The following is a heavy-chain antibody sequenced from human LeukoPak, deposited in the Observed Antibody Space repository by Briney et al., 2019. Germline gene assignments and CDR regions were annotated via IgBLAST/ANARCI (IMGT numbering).Heavy chain of an antibody. J-gene: IGHJ3*02. D-gene: IGHD6-19*01. CDR3: ARDSGIAVAGTSDDAFDI. CDR2: ISSSSSYI. V-gene: IGHV3-21*01. CDR1: GFTFSSYS. Sequence: GSLRLSCSASGFTFSSYSMNWVRQAPGKGLEWVSSISSSSSYIYYADSVKGRFTISRDNAKNSLYLQMNSLRAEDTAVYYCARDSGIAVAGTSDDAFDIWGQGTMVTVSS.